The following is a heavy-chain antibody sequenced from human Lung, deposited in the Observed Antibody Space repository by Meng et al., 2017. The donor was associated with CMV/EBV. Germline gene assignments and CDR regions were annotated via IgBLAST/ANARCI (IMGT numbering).Heavy chain of an antibody. D-gene: IGHD6-19*01. CDR3: ASFPPPGKQWLVTDY. CDR1: RGSRSISNW. V-gene: IGHV4-4*02. J-gene: IGHJ4*02. CDR2: SYHSGST. Sequence: VKLPRAAPGLVKPSGPLPLTCAVSRGSRSISNWWSWVPQPPGKGLEWIGESYHSGSTNYNPSLKSRVTISVDKSKNQFSLKLSSVTAADTAVYYCASFPPPGKQWLVTDYWGQGTLVTVSS.